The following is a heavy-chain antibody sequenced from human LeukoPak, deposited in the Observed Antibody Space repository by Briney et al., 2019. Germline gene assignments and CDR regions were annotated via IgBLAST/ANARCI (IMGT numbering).Heavy chain of an antibody. V-gene: IGHV3-23*01. CDR2: ISGSGGST. J-gene: IGHJ4*02. Sequence: GGSLRLSCAASGFTFSNYAMTWVRQAPGKGLEWVSAISGSGGSTYYADSVKGRFTISRDNSKNTLYLQMSSLRAEDTAVYYCAKQAGGSGSYYYYWGQGTLVSVSS. D-gene: IGHD3-10*01. CDR3: AKQAGGSGSYYYY. CDR1: GFTFSNYA.